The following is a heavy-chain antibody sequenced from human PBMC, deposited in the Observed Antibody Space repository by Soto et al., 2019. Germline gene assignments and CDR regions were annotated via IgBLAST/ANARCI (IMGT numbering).Heavy chain of an antibody. J-gene: IGHJ4*02. V-gene: IGHV4-61*01. CDR2: IYYSGSN. CDR3: AREGYGYSYGYWYYFHX. D-gene: IGHD5-18*01. Sequence: SETLSLTFTVSGGSVSSVSYYWSWIRQPPGKGLEWIGYIYYSGSNNYNPSLKSRVTISVDTSKNQFSLKLSSVTAADTAVYYCAREGYGYSYGYWYYFHXWGQGTLVTVSX. CDR1: GGSVSSVSYY.